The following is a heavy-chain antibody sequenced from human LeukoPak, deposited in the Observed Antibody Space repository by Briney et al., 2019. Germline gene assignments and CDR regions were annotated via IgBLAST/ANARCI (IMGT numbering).Heavy chain of an antibody. V-gene: IGHV1-46*01. CDR3: ARDQEGFDY. CDR1: GGTFTSNY. Sequence: ASVKVSCKASGGTFTSNYIHWVRQAPGQGLEWMGMIYPRDGSTSYAQKFQGRVTVTRDTPTSTVHMELSGLRSEDTAVYYCARDQEGFDYWGQGTLVTVSS. J-gene: IGHJ4*02. CDR2: IYPRDGST.